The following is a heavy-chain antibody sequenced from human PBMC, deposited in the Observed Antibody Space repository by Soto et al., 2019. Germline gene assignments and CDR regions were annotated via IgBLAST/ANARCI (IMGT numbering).Heavy chain of an antibody. CDR1: GFTFSTYN. D-gene: IGHD4-17*01. Sequence: GGSLRLSCTASGFTFSTYNMNWVRQAPGKGLEWISYISTGSSTIYYADSVKGRFTISRDNAKNSLYLQMNSLRAEDTAVYYCATCAVTTLREGYQYSYYMDVWGKGTTVTVSS. CDR3: ATCAVTTLREGYQYSYYMDV. V-gene: IGHV3-48*01. CDR2: ISTGSSTI. J-gene: IGHJ6*03.